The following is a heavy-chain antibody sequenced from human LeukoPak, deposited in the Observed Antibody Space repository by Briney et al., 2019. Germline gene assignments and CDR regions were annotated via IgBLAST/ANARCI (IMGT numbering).Heavy chain of an antibody. CDR3: ASRKLGNDY. CDR2: INHSGST. Sequence: SETLSLTCAVYGGSFSGYYWSWIRQPPGKGLEWIGEINHSGSTNYNPSLKSRVTISVDTSKNQFSLNLSSVTAADTAVYYCASRKLGNDYWGQGTLVTVSS. CDR1: GGSFSGYY. V-gene: IGHV4-34*01. J-gene: IGHJ4*02. D-gene: IGHD7-27*01.